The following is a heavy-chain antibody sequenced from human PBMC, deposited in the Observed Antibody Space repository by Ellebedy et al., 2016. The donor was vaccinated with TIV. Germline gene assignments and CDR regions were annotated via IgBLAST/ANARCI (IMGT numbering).Heavy chain of an antibody. CDR2: ISGSGGST. CDR3: AKDGDCSSTSCYYYYYYYGMDV. J-gene: IGHJ6*02. V-gene: IGHV3-23*01. D-gene: IGHD2-2*01. CDR1: GFTFSSYA. Sequence: GESLKISXAASGFTFSSYAMSWVRQAPGKGLEWVSAISGSGGSTYYADSVKGRFTISRDNSKNTLYLQMNSLRAEDTAVYYCAKDGDCSSTSCYYYYYYYGMDVWGQGTTVTVSS.